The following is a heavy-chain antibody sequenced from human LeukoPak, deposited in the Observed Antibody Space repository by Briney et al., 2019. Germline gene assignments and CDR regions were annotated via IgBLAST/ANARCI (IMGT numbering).Heavy chain of an antibody. J-gene: IGHJ4*02. CDR1: GFTFSSYW. V-gene: IGHV3-74*01. Sequence: GGSLRLSCAASGFTFSSYWMHWVRQAPGKGLVWVSRINSDGSSTSYADSVKGRFTISRDNAKNTLYLQMNSLRAEDTAVYYCARSRGPNTFGGVHDYWGQGTLVTVSS. CDR2: INSDGSST. CDR3: ARSRGPNTFGGVHDY. D-gene: IGHD3-16*01.